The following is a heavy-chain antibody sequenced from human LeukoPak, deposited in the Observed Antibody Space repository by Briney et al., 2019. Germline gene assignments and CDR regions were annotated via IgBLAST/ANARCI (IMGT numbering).Heavy chain of an antibody. Sequence: PGGSLRLSCGASGFTFSEFWMIWVSQAPGKWLEWVANIKQDGSERYYVDSVKGRFTISRDNAKASLYLQMTSLRVEDTAVYYCASRANSRYPYYLDWWGQGTLVTVSS. V-gene: IGHV3-7*05. J-gene: IGHJ4*02. CDR3: ASRANSRYPYYLDW. D-gene: IGHD3-9*01. CDR2: IKQDGSER. CDR1: GFTFSEFW.